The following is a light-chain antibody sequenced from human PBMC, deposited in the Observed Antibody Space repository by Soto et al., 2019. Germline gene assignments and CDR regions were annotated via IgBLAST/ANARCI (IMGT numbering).Light chain of an antibody. CDR2: CAS. Sequence: EKVVSQSPATLSLSPGERATLSCRASQSISNNLAWYQQQPGQAPRRLHYCASTRAIGIPARFSGSGSGTEFTIPISSLQSEDFVVYYCQQYDIWPPTFGQGTRLEIK. CDR1: QSISNN. V-gene: IGKV3-15*01. CDR3: QQYDIWPPT. J-gene: IGKJ5*01.